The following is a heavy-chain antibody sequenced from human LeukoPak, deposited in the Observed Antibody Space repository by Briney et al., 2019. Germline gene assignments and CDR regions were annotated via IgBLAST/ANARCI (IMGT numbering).Heavy chain of an antibody. CDR1: GFTFSNYA. J-gene: IGHJ4*02. CDR2: ISGSGGST. V-gene: IGHV3-23*01. D-gene: IGHD5-18*01. CDR3: ARKATTGRGYSYGLDY. Sequence: GGSLRLSCAASGFTFSNYAINWVRQAPGRGLEWVSGISGSGGSTYYADSVKGRFTISRDNAKNSLYLQMNSLRAEDTAVYYCARKATTGRGYSYGLDYWGQGTLVTVSS.